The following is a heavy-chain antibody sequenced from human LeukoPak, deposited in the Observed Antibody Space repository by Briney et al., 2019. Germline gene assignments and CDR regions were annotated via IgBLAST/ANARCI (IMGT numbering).Heavy chain of an antibody. CDR2: ISSSSSYI. J-gene: IGHJ4*02. CDR3: ARVGMATAYRLDY. CDR1: GFTFSSYS. V-gene: IGHV3-21*01. Sequence: GGSLRLSCAASGFTFSSYSMNWVRQAPGKGLXXXSSISSSSSYIYYADSVKGRFTISRDNAKNSLYLQMNSLRAEDTAVYYCARVGMATAYRLDYWGQGTLVTVSS. D-gene: IGHD5-24*01.